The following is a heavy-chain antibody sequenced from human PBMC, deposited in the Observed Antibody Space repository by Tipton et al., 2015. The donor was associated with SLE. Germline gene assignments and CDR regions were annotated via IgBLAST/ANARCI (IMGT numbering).Heavy chain of an antibody. V-gene: IGHV4-39*07. D-gene: IGHD1-1*01. CDR3: ARDGDGGNVYYMDV. CDR1: GGSISSSSYY. Sequence: TLSLTCTVSGGSISSSSYYWGWIRQPPGKGLEWIGSIYYSGSTYYNPSLKSRVTISVDTSKNQFSLKLSSVTAADTAVYYCARDGDGGNVYYMDVWGKGTTVTVSS. J-gene: IGHJ6*03. CDR2: IYYSGST.